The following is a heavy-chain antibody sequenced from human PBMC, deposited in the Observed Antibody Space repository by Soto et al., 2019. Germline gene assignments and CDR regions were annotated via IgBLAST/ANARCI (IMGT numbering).Heavy chain of an antibody. J-gene: IGHJ6*02. Sequence: GGSLRLSCAASGFTFSNAWMNWVRQAPGKGLEWVGRIKSKTDGGTTDYAAPVKGRFTISRDDSKNTLYLQMNSLKTEDTAVYYCTTDGVGFGELFLDYYYYYGMDVWGQGTTVTVSS. V-gene: IGHV3-15*07. CDR3: TTDGVGFGELFLDYYYYYGMDV. CDR1: GFTFSNAW. CDR2: IKSKTDGGTT. D-gene: IGHD3-10*01.